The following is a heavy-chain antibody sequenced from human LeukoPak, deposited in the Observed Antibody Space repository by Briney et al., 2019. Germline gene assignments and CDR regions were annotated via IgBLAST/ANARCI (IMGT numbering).Heavy chain of an antibody. D-gene: IGHD1-1*01. CDR2: IYYSGST. V-gene: IGHV4-59*08. CDR1: GGSISSYY. Sequence: SETLSLTCTVSGGSISSYYWSWIRQPPGKGLEWVGYIYYSGSTNYNPSLKSRVTISVDTSKNQFSLKLSSVTAADTAVYYCARHGTGFDYWGQGTLVTVSS. CDR3: ARHGTGFDY. J-gene: IGHJ4*02.